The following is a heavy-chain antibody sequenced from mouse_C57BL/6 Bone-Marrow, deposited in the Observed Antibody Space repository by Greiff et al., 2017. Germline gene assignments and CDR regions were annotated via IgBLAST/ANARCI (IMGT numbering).Heavy chain of an antibody. V-gene: IGHV1-15*01. J-gene: IGHJ3*01. CDR3: NLVFAY. D-gene: IGHD6-1*01. Sequence: VKLMESGAELVRPGASVTLSCKASGYTFTDYEMHWVKQTPVHGLEWIGAIDPETGGTAYNQKFKGKAILTADKASRTAYMELRSLTSEDSAVYYCNLVFAYWGQGTLVTVSA. CDR2: IDPETGGT. CDR1: GYTFTDYE.